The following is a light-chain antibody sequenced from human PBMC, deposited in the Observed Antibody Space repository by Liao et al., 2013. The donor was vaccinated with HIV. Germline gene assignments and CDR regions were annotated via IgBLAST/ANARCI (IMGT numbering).Light chain of an antibody. CDR1: KLGDKY. V-gene: IGLV3-1*01. CDR3: QAWDSSTYV. J-gene: IGLJ1*01. Sequence: SYELTQAPSVSVSPGQTARITCSGDKLGDKYACWYQQKPGQSPLLVMYQDTKRPSGIPERFSGSNSGNTATLTISGTQAMDEADYYCQAWDSSTYVFGTGTKVTVL. CDR2: QDT.